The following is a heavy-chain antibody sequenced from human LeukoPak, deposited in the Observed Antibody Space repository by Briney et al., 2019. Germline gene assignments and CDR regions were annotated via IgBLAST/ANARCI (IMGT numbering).Heavy chain of an antibody. CDR3: ARRPFKYYDILTDSYRSEFDY. CDR2: MNPDTGNT. D-gene: IGHD3-9*01. V-gene: IGHV1-8*01. CDR1: GYTFTSYD. Sequence: AASVKVSCKASGYTFTSYDINWVRQATGQGLEWMGWMNPDTGNTGYAQKFQGRVTMTRNTSISTAYMELSSLKSEDTAVYYCARRPFKYYDILTDSYRSEFDYWGQGTLVTVSS. J-gene: IGHJ4*02.